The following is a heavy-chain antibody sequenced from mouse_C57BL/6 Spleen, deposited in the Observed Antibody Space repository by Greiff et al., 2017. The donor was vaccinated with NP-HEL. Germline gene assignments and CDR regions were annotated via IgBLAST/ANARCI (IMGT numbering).Heavy chain of an antibody. CDR1: GYTFTSYW. V-gene: IGHV1-50*01. CDR3: ARRDYDSSLAMDY. D-gene: IGHD1-1*01. CDR2: IDPSDSYT. J-gene: IGHJ4*01. Sequence: QVQLQQPGAELVKPGASVKLSCKASGYTFTSYWLQWVKQRPGQDLEWIEEIDPSDSYTNYNQKFKVKATMTVDTSSSTAYMQLSSLTSEDSAVYYCARRDYDSSLAMDYWGQGTTVTVSS.